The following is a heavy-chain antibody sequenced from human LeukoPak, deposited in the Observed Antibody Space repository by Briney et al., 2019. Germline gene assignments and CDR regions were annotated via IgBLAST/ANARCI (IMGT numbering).Heavy chain of an antibody. CDR3: ARVFGRQLPDY. D-gene: IGHD1-26*01. CDR1: GYSFTGYY. Sequence: ASVKVSCKASGYSFTGYYMHWVRQATGQGLEWMGWINPNSGGTNYGQKFQGRVTMTRDTSISTAYIELSRLTSDDTAVYYCARVFGRQLPDYWGQGTLVTVSS. V-gene: IGHV1-2*02. J-gene: IGHJ4*02. CDR2: INPNSGGT.